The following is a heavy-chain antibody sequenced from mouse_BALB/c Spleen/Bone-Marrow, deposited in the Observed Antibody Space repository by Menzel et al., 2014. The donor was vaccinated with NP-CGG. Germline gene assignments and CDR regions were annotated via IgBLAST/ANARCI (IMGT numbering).Heavy chain of an antibody. CDR2: IDPANGNT. V-gene: IGHV14-3*02. Sequence: EVQLQQSGAELVKPGASVKLSCTASGFNIKDTYMHWVKQRPEQGLEWIGRIDPANGNTKYDPKFQGKATITADTSSNTAYLQLSSLASEDTAVYYCARYRLGTYFDYWGHGPTLTVSS. CDR1: GFNIKDTY. J-gene: IGHJ2*01. D-gene: IGHD2-14*01. CDR3: ARYRLGTYFDY.